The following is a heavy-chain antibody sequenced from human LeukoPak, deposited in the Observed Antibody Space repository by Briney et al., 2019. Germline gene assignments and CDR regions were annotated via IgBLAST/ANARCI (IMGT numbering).Heavy chain of an antibody. D-gene: IGHD6-13*01. CDR1: GGPFSGYY. J-gene: IGHJ6*03. V-gene: IGHV4-34*01. CDR3: ARGLVGYSSSWYFYYYYYMDV. Sequence: SQTLSLTCAVYGGPFSGYYWSWIRQPPGKGLEGIGEINHSGSTNYNPSLKSRVTISVDTSKNQFSLKLSSVTAADTAVYYCARGLVGYSSSWYFYYYYYMDVWGKGTTVTVSS. CDR2: INHSGST.